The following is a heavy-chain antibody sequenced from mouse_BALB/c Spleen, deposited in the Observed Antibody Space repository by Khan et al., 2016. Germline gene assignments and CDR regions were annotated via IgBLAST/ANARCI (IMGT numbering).Heavy chain of an antibody. Sequence: EVQLQESGPSLVKPSQTLSPTCSVTGDSITSGFWNWIRKFPGNKLEYMGYISYSGSTYYNPSLKSRISIPRDTSKNQYYLQLNSVTTDDTSTYYCARIYDDFYYAMDYWGQGTSVNVSS. CDR2: ISYSGST. J-gene: IGHJ4*01. D-gene: IGHD2-3*01. CDR3: ARIYDDFYYAMDY. CDR1: GDSITSGF. V-gene: IGHV3-8*02.